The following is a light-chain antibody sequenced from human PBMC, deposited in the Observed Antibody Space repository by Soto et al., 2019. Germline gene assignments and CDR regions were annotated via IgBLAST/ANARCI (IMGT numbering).Light chain of an antibody. J-gene: IGKJ4*01. CDR3: QPYGSSPLT. Sequence: EIVLTQSPGTLSLSPGERATLSCRASQSVSSSYLAWYQQKPGQAPRLLIYGASSRDTVIPDRFSGSGSGSDFTLTISTLEPEDFAVYYCQPYGSSPLTFGGGTKVVIK. V-gene: IGKV3-20*01. CDR1: QSVSSSY. CDR2: GAS.